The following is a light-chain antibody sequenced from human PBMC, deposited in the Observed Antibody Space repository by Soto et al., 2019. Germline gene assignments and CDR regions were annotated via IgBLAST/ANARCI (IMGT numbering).Light chain of an antibody. CDR2: AAA. CDR3: LQHYNYPYT. V-gene: IGKV1-17*01. Sequence: DIQMTQSPSSLAASVGDRVTITCRASQDMRSDLRWYQQKPGKAAKLLIYAAANLQSGVPSRFSGSGSGTGFSLTISCLQPEDYATYYSLQHYNYPYTFGQVTKLEIK. CDR1: QDMRSD. J-gene: IGKJ2*01.